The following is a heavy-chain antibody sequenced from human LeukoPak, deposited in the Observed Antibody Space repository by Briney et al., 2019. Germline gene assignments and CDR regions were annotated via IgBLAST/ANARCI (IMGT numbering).Heavy chain of an antibody. J-gene: IGHJ5*02. CDR1: GFTFSSYS. CDR2: ISSSSSYM. D-gene: IGHD2-2*01. Sequence: SGGSLRLSCAASGFTFSSYSMNRVRQAPGKGLEWVSSISSSSSYMYYADSVKGRFTISRDNAKNSLYLQMNSLRAEDTAVYYCARSPRSSSDWFDPWGQGTLVTVSS. CDR3: ARSPRSSSDWFDP. V-gene: IGHV3-21*01.